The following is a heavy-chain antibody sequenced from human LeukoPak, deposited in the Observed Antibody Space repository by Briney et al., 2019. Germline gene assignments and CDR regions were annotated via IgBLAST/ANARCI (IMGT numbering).Heavy chain of an antibody. J-gene: IGHJ4*02. CDR3: AGDSVGFDS. CDR2: INYSGSA. V-gene: IGHV4-59*01. Sequence: SETLSLTCTVSGDSIRNYNRNWIRQPPGKGLEWIGLINYSGSANYNPSLTSRVTISVDTSKKQFSLKLRSVTTADTAVYFCAGDSVGFDSWGQGTLVTVSS. D-gene: IGHD1-26*01. CDR1: GDSIRNYN.